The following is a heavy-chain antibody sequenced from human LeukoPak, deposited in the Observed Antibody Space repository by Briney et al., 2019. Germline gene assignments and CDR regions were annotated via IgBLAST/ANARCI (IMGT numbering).Heavy chain of an antibody. D-gene: IGHD6-19*01. CDR3: ARDRQWLVGNWFDP. V-gene: IGHV4-59*01. CDR1: VGSISSYY. Sequence: PSETLSLTCTVSVGSISSYYWSWIRQPPGKGLEWIGYIYYSGSTNYTPSLKSRVTISVDSSKNQFSLKLSSVTAADTAVYYCARDRQWLVGNWFDPWGQGTLVTVSS. CDR2: IYYSGST. J-gene: IGHJ5*02.